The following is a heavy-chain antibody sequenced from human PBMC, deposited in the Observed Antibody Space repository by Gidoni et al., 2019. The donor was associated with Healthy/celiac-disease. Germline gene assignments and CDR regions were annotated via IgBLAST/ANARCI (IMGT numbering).Heavy chain of an antibody. CDR3: ARKGGYPGGYFDY. CDR2: IKQEGSEK. J-gene: IGHJ4*02. Sequence: EVQLVASGGGLVQPGGSLRLPWAASGFTFSSYGMSWVRQAPGKGLEWVANIKQEGSEKYYGDAVKGRFTISRDNAKNTLYLQMNSLRAEDTAVYYCARKGGYPGGYFDYWGQGTLVTVSS. V-gene: IGHV3-7*01. CDR1: GFTFSSYG. D-gene: IGHD2-8*02.